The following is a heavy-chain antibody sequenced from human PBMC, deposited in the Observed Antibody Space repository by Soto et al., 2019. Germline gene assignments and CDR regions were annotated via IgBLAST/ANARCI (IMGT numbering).Heavy chain of an antibody. CDR3: AGGSVDDYVWGSYPFW. Sequence: QVKLVESGGGVVQPGRSLRLSCAASGFTFSSYAMHWVRQAPGKGLEWVAVISYDGSNKYYADSVKGRFTISRDNSKNTLYVQMNSLRADDTAVYHCAGGSVDDYVWGSYPFWWGQGTLVTVSS. D-gene: IGHD3-16*01. CDR1: GFTFSSYA. CDR2: ISYDGSNK. V-gene: IGHV3-30-3*01. J-gene: IGHJ4*02.